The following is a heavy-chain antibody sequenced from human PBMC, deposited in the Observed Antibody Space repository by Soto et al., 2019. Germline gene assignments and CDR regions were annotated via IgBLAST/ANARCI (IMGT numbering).Heavy chain of an antibody. J-gene: IGHJ4*02. CDR2: IWYDGSNK. D-gene: IGHD3-22*01. CDR3: AREVDYDSSGYSPYFDY. V-gene: IGHV3-33*01. Sequence: QVQLVESGGGVVQPGRSLRLSCAASGFTFSSYGMHWVRQAPGKGLEWVAVIWYDGSNKYYADSVKGRFTISRDNSKNTLYLQMNSLRAEDTAVYYCAREVDYDSSGYSPYFDYWGQGTLVTVSS. CDR1: GFTFSSYG.